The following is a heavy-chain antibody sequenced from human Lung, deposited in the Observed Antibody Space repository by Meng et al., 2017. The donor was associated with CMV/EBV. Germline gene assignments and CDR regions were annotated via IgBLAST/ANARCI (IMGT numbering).Heavy chain of an antibody. CDR3: ASQDIVVVPAAIRNYYYYGIDF. Sequence: SCAASGFTFSSYGMHWVRQAPGKGLEWVAFIRYDGSNKYYADSVKGRFTISRDNSKNTLYLQMNSLRAEDTAVYYCASQDIVVVPAAIRNYYYYGIDFXGQGXTVTVSS. V-gene: IGHV3-30*02. CDR1: GFTFSSYG. J-gene: IGHJ6*02. D-gene: IGHD2-2*02. CDR2: IRYDGSNK.